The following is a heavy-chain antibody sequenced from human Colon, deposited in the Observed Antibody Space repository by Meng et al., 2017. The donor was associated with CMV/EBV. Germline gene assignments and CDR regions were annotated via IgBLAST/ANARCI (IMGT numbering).Heavy chain of an antibody. CDR2: INPNSGDT. J-gene: IGHJ5*02. CDR3: AREPSCTSCYRKNWFDP. D-gene: IGHD2-2*01. Sequence: ASVKVSCKASGYTFSAYYIHWVRQAPGQGLEWMGYINPNSGDTNYSQKFQGRVTMTRDTSISTAYMELSRLRSDDTAVYYCAREPSCTSCYRKNWFDPWGQGTLVTVSS. V-gene: IGHV1-2*02. CDR1: GYTFSAYY.